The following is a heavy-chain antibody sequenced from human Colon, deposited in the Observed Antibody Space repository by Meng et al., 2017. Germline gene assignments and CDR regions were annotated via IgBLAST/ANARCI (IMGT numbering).Heavy chain of an antibody. CDR1: GGSVISNSYY. CDR3: VRDSGYDKNWFDP. CDR2: IYYSGST. V-gene: IGHV4-61*01. D-gene: IGHD5-12*01. J-gene: IGHJ5*02. Sequence: VQLQGSGPGLVRPSETLSLTCTVSGGSVISNSYYWSWIRQPPGKGLEWIGFIYYSGSTNYNPSLKSRVTISVDTSKNQFSLKVSSVTAADTAVYYCVRDSGYDKNWFDPWGQGTLVTVSS.